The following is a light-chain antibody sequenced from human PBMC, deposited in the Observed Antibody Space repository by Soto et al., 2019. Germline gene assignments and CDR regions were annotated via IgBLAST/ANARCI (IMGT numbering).Light chain of an antibody. CDR1: SSNIGSNT. Sequence: QSVLTQPPSASGTPGQRVTISCSGSSSNIGSNTVNWYQHLPGTAPKLLIYSDNQRPSGVPDRFSGSKSGTSASLAISGLQGEDEADYYCASWDDSLNGYVFGTGTKLTVL. V-gene: IGLV1-44*01. CDR3: ASWDDSLNGYV. J-gene: IGLJ1*01. CDR2: SDN.